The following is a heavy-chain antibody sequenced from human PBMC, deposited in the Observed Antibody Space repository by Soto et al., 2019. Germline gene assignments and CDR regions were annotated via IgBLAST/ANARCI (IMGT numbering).Heavy chain of an antibody. Sequence: QVQLVQSGAEVKKPGASVKISCKASGYTFTSYYMHWVRQAPGQGLEWMGIINPSGGSTNSAQQLLGRVAMTRDTSTTTVYMDLNSLRSEVTAVYYCARAPYPRWINAVCYPLDYWGQGTLVTVSS. CDR1: GYTFTSYY. CDR2: INPSGGST. J-gene: IGHJ4*02. V-gene: IGHV1-46*01. D-gene: IGHD2-8*01. CDR3: ARAPYPRWINAVCYPLDY.